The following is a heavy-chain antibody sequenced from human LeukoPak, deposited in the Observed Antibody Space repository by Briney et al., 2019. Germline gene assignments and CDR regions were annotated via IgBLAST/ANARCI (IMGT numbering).Heavy chain of an antibody. V-gene: IGHV3-7*01. CDR3: ARDRGRNSFDY. CDR2: MKPDGSES. D-gene: IGHD1-14*01. CDR1: GFTVSSKY. J-gene: IGHJ4*02. Sequence: GGSLRLSCAASGFTVSSKYMSWVRQAPGKGLEWVASMKPDGSESWYVDSVKGRFTISRDNSKNLLYLQLTSLRAEDTALYYCARDRGRNSFDYWGQGTLVSVSS.